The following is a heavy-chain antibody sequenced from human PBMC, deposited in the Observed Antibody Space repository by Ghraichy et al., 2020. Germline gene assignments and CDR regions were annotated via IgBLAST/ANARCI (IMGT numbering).Heavy chain of an antibody. J-gene: IGHJ4*02. CDR2: ISSSGTTI. D-gene: IGHD4-17*01. Sequence: GGSLRLSCAASGFSLSSYEMIWVRQAPGKGLEWLSYISSSGTTIYYADSVKGRFTFSKDNAKNSLHLQVNSLSAEDTAVYYCARVLRTVTTLDQWGQGTLVTVSS. V-gene: IGHV3-48*03. CDR1: GFSLSSYE. CDR3: ARVLRTVTTLDQ.